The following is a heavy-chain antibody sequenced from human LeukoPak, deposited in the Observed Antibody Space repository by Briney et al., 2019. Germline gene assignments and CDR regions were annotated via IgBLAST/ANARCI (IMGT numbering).Heavy chain of an antibody. CDR3: ARGYSSSSGGDWFDP. V-gene: IGHV3-7*05. CDR1: GCTFSSYW. D-gene: IGHD6-6*01. CDR2: IKQDGSEK. J-gene: IGHJ5*02. Sequence: GGSLRLSCAASGCTFSSYWMSWVRQAPGKVLEWVANIKQDGSEKYYVDSVKGRCTISRDNAKNSLYLQMNSLRAEDTAVYYCARGYSSSSGGDWFDPWGKGTLVTVSS.